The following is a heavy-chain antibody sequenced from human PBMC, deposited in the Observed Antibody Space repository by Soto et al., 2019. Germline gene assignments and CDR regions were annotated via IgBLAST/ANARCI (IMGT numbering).Heavy chain of an antibody. CDR3: ARGGYSSSTSYSLFDY. D-gene: IGHD2-2*03. V-gene: IGHV3-7*01. Sequence: GGSLRLSCAASRFTFSTYWMSWVRQAPGKGLEWVANIRQDGSQKYYVDSVKGRFTISRDNAKNSLYLQMNSLRADDTAVYYCARGGYSSSTSYSLFDYWGQGTLVTVSS. J-gene: IGHJ4*02. CDR1: RFTFSTYW. CDR2: IRQDGSQK.